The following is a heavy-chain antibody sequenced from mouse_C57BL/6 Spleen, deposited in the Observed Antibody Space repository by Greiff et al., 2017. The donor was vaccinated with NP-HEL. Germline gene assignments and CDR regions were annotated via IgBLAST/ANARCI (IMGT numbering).Heavy chain of an antibody. Sequence: QVQLKESGAELARPGASVKMSCKASGYTFTSYTMHWVKQRPGQGLEWIGYINPSSGYTKYNQKFKDKATLTADKSSSTAYMQLSSLTSEDSAVYYCARSPPYYGSSYGYFDVWGTGTTVTVSS. CDR1: GYTFTSYT. CDR3: ARSPPYYGSSYGYFDV. D-gene: IGHD1-1*01. CDR2: INPSSGYT. V-gene: IGHV1-4*01. J-gene: IGHJ1*03.